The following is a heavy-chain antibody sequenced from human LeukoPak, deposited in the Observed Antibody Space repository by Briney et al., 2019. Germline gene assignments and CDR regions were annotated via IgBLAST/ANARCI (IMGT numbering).Heavy chain of an antibody. CDR3: AKDLCDYGSPLDY. CDR1: GFTFSSYG. D-gene: IGHD4-17*01. CDR2: IRYDGSNK. J-gene: IGHJ4*02. V-gene: IGHV3-30*02. Sequence: GGSLRLSCAASGFTFSSYGMHWVRQAPGKGLEWVAFIRYDGSNKYYADSVKGRFTISRDNSKNTLYLQMNSLRAEDTAVYYCAKDLCDYGSPLDYWGQGTLVTVSS.